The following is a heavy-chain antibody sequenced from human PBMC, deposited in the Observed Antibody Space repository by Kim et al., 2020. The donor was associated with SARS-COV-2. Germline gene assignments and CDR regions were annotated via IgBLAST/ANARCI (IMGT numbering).Heavy chain of an antibody. J-gene: IGHJ6*02. CDR3: ARVVSMVVENGMDV. CDR1: GFTFSSYS. V-gene: IGHV3-21*04. D-gene: IGHD2-15*01. CDR2: ISSSSSYV. Sequence: GGSLRLSCAASGFTFSSYSMNWVRQAPGKGLEWVSSISSSSSYVYYADSVKGRFTISRDNAKNSLYLQMNSLRAEDTAVYYCARVVSMVVENGMDVWGQGTTVTVSS.